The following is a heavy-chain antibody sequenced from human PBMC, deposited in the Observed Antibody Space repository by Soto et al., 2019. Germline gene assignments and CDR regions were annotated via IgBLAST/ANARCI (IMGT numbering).Heavy chain of an antibody. CDR3: ARDVSGTYYYYGMDV. CDR2: INTGDGNT. V-gene: IGHV1-3*04. CDR1: GYIFTSYA. J-gene: IGHJ6*02. D-gene: IGHD1-26*01. Sequence: GASVKVSCKASGYIFTSYAMHWVRQAPGQRLEWMGWINTGDGNTKYSQKLQGRVTITRDTSASTAYMELSSLTSEDAAVFYCARDVSGTYYYYGMDVWGQGTTVTVSS.